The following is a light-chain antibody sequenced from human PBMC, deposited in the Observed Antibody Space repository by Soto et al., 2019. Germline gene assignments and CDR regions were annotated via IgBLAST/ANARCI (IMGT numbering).Light chain of an antibody. CDR2: AAP. J-gene: IGKJ1*01. V-gene: IGKV1-27*01. CDR3: QMYNSPPRT. Sequence: DIQMTQSPSSLSASVGDRVTIICRASQGISNYLAWYQQKPGKVPKLLIYAAPTLQSGVPSRFSGSGSATDFTLTISSLQPDDVATYYCQMYNSPPRTFAQGTKVEIK. CDR1: QGISNY.